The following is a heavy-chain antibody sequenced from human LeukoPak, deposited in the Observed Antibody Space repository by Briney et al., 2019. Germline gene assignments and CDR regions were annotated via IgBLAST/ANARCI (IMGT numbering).Heavy chain of an antibody. V-gene: IGHV4-31*03. D-gene: IGHD3-10*01. CDR1: GGSISIGGYY. CDR2: IYYSGIT. J-gene: IGHJ4*02. Sequence: PSETLSLTCTVSGGSISIGGYYWSWIRQHLGKGLEWIGYIYYSGITYYNPSLKSRVTISVDTSKNQFSLYLSSVTAADTAVYYCARVTSGEFADYWGQGTLVIVSS. CDR3: ARVTSGEFADY.